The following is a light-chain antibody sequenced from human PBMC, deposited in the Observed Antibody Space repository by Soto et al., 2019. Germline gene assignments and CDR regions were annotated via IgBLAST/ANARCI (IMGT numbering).Light chain of an antibody. CDR1: TSDVGAYNF. CDR3: SSYTTTSTLV. Sequence: QSALTQPASVSGSPGQSITISCTGTTSDVGAYNFVSWYQHHPDKAPKLIIYGVTNRPSGVSIRFSGSKSANTASLTISGLQAEDEADYYCSSYTTTSTLVFGGGTQLTVL. CDR2: GVT. V-gene: IGLV2-14*01. J-gene: IGLJ7*01.